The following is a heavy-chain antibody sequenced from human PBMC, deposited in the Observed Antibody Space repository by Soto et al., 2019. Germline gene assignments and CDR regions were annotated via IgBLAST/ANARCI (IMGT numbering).Heavy chain of an antibody. CDR2: IKTKVESYAT. CDR1: GFTLSGFG. Sequence: EVQLVESGGGLVQPGGSLKLSCAASGFTLSGFGIHWVRQASGEGLEWVGRIKTKVESYATELAASVKGRFTISRDDPKNTAYLEMNSLKTEDTAVYYCTRRYCSGGGCYSDFDYWGQGTLVTVSS. D-gene: IGHD2-15*01. V-gene: IGHV3-73*01. J-gene: IGHJ4*02. CDR3: TRRYCSGGGCYSDFDY.